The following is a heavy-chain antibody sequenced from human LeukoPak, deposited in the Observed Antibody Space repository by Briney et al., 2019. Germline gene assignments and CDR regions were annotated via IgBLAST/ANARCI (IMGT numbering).Heavy chain of an antibody. CDR3: AREDDNWNDLDY. CDR2: ISGSGATI. Sequence: GGSLTLSCAASGLTFKSYEMKWGRQAPGKGLGWVIYISGSGATIYYADSVKGRFAISRDNAKNSLYLQMNSLGAEDTAVYYCAREDDNWNDLDYWGQGTLVTVSP. V-gene: IGHV3-48*03. D-gene: IGHD1-1*01. CDR1: GLTFKSYE. J-gene: IGHJ4*02.